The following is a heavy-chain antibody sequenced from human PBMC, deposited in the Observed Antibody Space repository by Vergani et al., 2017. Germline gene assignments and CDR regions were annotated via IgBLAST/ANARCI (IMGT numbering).Heavy chain of an antibody. J-gene: IGHJ4*02. Sequence: QVQLQESGPGLVRPSETLSLPCTVSGGSLSGYYWNWIRQTPGEGLEWIGYVEDSGYFNFNPSLKTRVSMSSDTSNNQCSLMLSSVTVADTAVYYCARSIVSRNPPDYFDNWGQGTLVTVSS. CDR2: VEDSGYF. D-gene: IGHD1-14*01. CDR3: ARSIVSRNPPDYFDN. CDR1: GGSLSGYY. V-gene: IGHV4-59*01.